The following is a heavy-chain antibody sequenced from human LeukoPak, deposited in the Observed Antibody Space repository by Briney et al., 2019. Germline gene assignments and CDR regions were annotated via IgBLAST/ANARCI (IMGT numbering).Heavy chain of an antibody. CDR3: ASGGTAVVMALTYYFDT. D-gene: IGHD3-22*01. CDR2: IYHTGST. V-gene: IGHV4-38-2*01. Sequence: SETLSLTCAVSGYSISSGYYWGWIRQPPGKGLEWIGSIYHTGSTYYNPSLQSRVTISLDSPKNQFSLKLTSVTAADTAVYDCASGGTAVVMALTYYFDTWGQGTPVTVSS. CDR1: GYSISSGYY. J-gene: IGHJ4*02.